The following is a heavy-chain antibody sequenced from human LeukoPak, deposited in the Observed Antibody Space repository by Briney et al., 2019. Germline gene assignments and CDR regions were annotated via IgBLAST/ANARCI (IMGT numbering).Heavy chain of an antibody. V-gene: IGHV3-53*01. CDR1: GFIAGYNY. CDR2: IYRGDT. Sequence: PGGSLRLSCEVSGFIAGYNYMSWVRQAPGKGLEWVSVIYRGDTYYADSVKGRFTISRDDSKNTVFLQMNNLRVEDTAEYFCASYYCSSGSCYFDHWGQETLVTVSS. D-gene: IGHD2-15*01. J-gene: IGHJ4*02. CDR3: ASYYCSSGSCYFDH.